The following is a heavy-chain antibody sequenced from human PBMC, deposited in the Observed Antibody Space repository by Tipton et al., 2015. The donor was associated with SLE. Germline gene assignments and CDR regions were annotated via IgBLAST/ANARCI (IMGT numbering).Heavy chain of an antibody. CDR1: GGSIRSHY. Sequence: TLSLTCTVSGGSIRSHYWSWIRQPPGKGLEWIGNIYYSGSTNYNPSLKSRVTMSVDTSKNQFSLKLSSVTAADTAVYYCARDGSSWLGDWFDPWGQGTLVTVSS. J-gene: IGHJ5*02. CDR2: IYYSGST. V-gene: IGHV4-59*11. CDR3: ARDGSSWLGDWFDP. D-gene: IGHD6-13*01.